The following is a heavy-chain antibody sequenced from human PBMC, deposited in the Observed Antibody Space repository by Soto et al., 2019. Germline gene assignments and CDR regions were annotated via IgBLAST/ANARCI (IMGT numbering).Heavy chain of an antibody. D-gene: IGHD3-3*01. V-gene: IGHV1-24*01. J-gene: IGHJ6*02. CDR3: ARDQGITTFGVYSMSCYGMDV. CDR1: DYFLTDLA. CDR2: FDPEDGKI. Sequence: ASVKVSCKVSDYFLTDLAMHWVRQAPGRGLEWMGGFDPEDGKIIYARKFQGRLTMTADTSTDTAYMELISLRSEDTAVYYCARDQGITTFGVYSMSCYGMDVWGQGTTVSVSS.